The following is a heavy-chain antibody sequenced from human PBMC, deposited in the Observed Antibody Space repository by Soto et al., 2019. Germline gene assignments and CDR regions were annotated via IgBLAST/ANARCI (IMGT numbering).Heavy chain of an antibody. J-gene: IGHJ6*02. CDR1: GGSFSGYY. D-gene: IGHD3-10*01. CDR3: ARGGVYGSGSYSSGYYYYGMDV. V-gene: IGHV4-34*01. Sequence: SKTLSLTCAVYGGSFSGYYWSWIRQPPGKGLEWIGEINHSGSTNYNPSLKSRVTISVDTSKNQFSLKLSSVTAADTAVYYCARGGVYGSGSYSSGYYYYGMDVWGQGTTVTVS. CDR2: INHSGST.